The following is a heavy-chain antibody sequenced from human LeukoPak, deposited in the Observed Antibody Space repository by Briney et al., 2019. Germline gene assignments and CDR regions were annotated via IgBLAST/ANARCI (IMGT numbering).Heavy chain of an antibody. Sequence: GGSLRLSCAASGFTFSSYAIHWVRQAPGKGLEWVAVISYDGSNKYYADSVKGRFTISRDNSKNTLYLQMNSLRAEDTAVYYCAREGGRYDYVWGSYPPDYWGQGTLVTVSS. CDR3: AREGGRYDYVWGSYPPDY. J-gene: IGHJ4*02. D-gene: IGHD3-16*01. CDR2: ISYDGSNK. CDR1: GFTFSSYA. V-gene: IGHV3-30*04.